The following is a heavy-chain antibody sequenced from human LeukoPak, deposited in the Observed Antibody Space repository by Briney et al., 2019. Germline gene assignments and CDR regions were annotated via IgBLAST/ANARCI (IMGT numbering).Heavy chain of an antibody. CDR2: IKQDGSEK. J-gene: IGHJ4*02. V-gene: IGHV3-7*01. CDR1: GFTFSSYW. Sequence: GGSLRLSCAASGFTFSSYWMSWVRQAPGKGLEWVANIKQDGSEKYYVDSVKGRFTISRDNAENSLYLQMSSLRAEDTAVYYCARVGYYDFWSGYYWGQGTLVTVSS. CDR3: ARVGYYDFWSGYY. D-gene: IGHD3-3*01.